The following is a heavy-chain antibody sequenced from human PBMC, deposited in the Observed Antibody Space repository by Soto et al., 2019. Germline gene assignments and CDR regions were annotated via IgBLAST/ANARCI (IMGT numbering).Heavy chain of an antibody. CDR3: ARGINYYDSGTYQDYFDY. Sequence: KTSETLSLTCAVSGGSISSDYWWNWVRQPPGKGLQWIGEIYHSGTTNYNPSLKSRVTISVDKSKNQFSLRLNSVTAADTAVYFCARGINYYDSGTYQDYFDYWGQGALVTVSS. CDR2: IYHSGTT. V-gene: IGHV4-4*02. CDR1: GGSISSDYW. D-gene: IGHD3-10*01. J-gene: IGHJ4*02.